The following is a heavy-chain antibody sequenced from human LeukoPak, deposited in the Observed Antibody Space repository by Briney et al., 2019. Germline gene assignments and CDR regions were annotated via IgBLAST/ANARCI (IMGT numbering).Heavy chain of an antibody. J-gene: IGHJ5*02. CDR3: ARRYCSGGSCYSDNWFDP. V-gene: IGHV4-39*01. Sequence: SETLSLTCTVSGGSISSSSYYWGWIRQPPGKGLEWIGSIYYSGSTYYDPSLKSRVTISVDTSKNQFSLKLSSVTAADTAVYYCARRYCSGGSCYSDNWFDPWGQGTLVTVSS. CDR1: GGSISSSSYY. D-gene: IGHD2-15*01. CDR2: IYYSGST.